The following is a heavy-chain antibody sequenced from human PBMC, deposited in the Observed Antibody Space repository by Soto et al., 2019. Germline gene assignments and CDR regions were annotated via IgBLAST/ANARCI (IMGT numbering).Heavy chain of an antibody. CDR2: INHSGST. CDR3: ARGGVELRFLGYYYYGMDV. V-gene: IGHV4-34*01. D-gene: IGHD3-3*01. J-gene: IGHJ6*02. CDR1: GGSFSGYY. Sequence: SETLSLTCAVYGGSFSGYYWSWIRQPPGKGLEWIGEINHSGSTNYNPSLKSRVTISVDTSKNQFSLKLSSVTAADTAVYYCARGGVELRFLGYYYYGMDVWGQGTTVTVSS.